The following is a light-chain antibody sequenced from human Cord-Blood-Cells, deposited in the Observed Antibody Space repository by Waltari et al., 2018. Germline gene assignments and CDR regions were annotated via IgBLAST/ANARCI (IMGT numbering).Light chain of an antibody. Sequence: DIQMTQSPSSLSASLVDRVTITCRASQSIISNLNWYQQKTGKAPKLLIYAASSLQMGVPSRFTGSGSGTDFTLTISSLQPDDFATYYCQQSYSTPLHLGGGTTVEIK. V-gene: IGKV1-39*01. J-gene: IGKJ4*01. CDR2: AAS. CDR3: QQSYSTPLH. CDR1: QSIISN.